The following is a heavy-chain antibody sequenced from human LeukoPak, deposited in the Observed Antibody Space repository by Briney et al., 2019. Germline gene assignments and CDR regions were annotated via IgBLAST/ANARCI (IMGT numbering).Heavy chain of an antibody. Sequence: QPGGSLRLSCAASGFTFSSYGMHWVRQAPGKGLEWVAFIRYDGSNKYYADSVKGRFTISRDNSKNTLYLQMNSLRAEDTAVYYCAKGDKYYYYYMDVWGKGTTVTISS. CDR2: IRYDGSNK. V-gene: IGHV3-30*02. D-gene: IGHD2-21*02. CDR1: GFTFSSYG. CDR3: AKGDKYYYYYMDV. J-gene: IGHJ6*03.